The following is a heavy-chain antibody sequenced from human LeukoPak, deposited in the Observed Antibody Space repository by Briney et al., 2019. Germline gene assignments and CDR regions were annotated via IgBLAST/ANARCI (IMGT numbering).Heavy chain of an antibody. V-gene: IGHV3-21*01. Sequence: GGSLRLSCAASGFTFSSYWMNWVRQAPGKGLEWVSSISSSSSYIYYADSVKGRFTISRDNAKNSLYLQMNSLRAEDTAVYYCARDLSIVGYDFWSDWSWGQGTLVTVSS. J-gene: IGHJ5*02. CDR1: GFTFSSYW. CDR3: ARDLSIVGYDFWSDWS. D-gene: IGHD3-3*01. CDR2: ISSSSSYI.